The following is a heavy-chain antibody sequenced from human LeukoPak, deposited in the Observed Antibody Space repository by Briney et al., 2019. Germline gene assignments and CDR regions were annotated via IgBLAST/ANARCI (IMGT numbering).Heavy chain of an antibody. CDR2: IKQDGGEK. V-gene: IGHV3-7*04. CDR1: GFTFSGYW. Sequence: GGSLRLSCAASGFTFSGYWMSWVRQAPGKGLEWLANIKQDGGEKYYVDSVKDRFTISRDNAENSLYLQMNSLRAEDTAVYYCARLYCSGGGCYSAFDYWGQGTLVTVSS. D-gene: IGHD2-15*01. J-gene: IGHJ4*02. CDR3: ARLYCSGGGCYSAFDY.